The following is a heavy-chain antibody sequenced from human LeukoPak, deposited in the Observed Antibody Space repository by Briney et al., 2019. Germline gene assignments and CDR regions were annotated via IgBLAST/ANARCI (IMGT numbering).Heavy chain of an antibody. CDR3: AMAYYDFWSGYYN. Sequence: SVKVSCKVSGYTLTELSMHWVRQAPGKGLEGMGGIIPIFGTANYAQKFQGRVTITADKSTSTAYMELSSLRSEDTAVYYCAMAYYDFWSGYYNWGQGTLVTVSS. V-gene: IGHV1-69*06. CDR1: GYTLTELS. D-gene: IGHD3-3*01. CDR2: IIPIFGTA. J-gene: IGHJ4*02.